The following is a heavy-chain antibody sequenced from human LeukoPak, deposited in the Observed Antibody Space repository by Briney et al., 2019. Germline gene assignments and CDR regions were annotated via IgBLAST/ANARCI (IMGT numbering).Heavy chain of an antibody. Sequence: GESLKISCKGSGYTFNTYWIGWVRQMPGKGLEWVGIIHPGDSETRYSPSFQGQVTISADKSISTAYLQWSSLKASDTAMYYCARRYYYDSSGYYLAHDAFDIWGQGTMVTVSS. D-gene: IGHD3-22*01. CDR2: IHPGDSET. J-gene: IGHJ3*02. V-gene: IGHV5-51*01. CDR1: GYTFNTYW. CDR3: ARRYYYDSSGYYLAHDAFDI.